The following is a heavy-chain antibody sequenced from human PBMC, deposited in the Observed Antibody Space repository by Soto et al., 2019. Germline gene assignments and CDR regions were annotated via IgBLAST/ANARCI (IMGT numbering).Heavy chain of an antibody. CDR1: GGTFSSYA. V-gene: IGHV1-69*12. CDR2: IIPIFGTA. J-gene: IGHJ3*01. CDR3: ARGSDGDKDDAFDL. Sequence: QVQLVQSGAEVKKPGSSVKVSCKASGGTFSSYAISWVRQAPGQGLEWMGGIIPIFGTANYAQQFQRRVTITADETTSTAYMELSRLRSEDTTVYYCARGSDGDKDDAFDLWGQGTMVTVSS. D-gene: IGHD3-16*01.